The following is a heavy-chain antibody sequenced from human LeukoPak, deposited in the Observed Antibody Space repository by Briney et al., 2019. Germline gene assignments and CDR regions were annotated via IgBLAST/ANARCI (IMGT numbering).Heavy chain of an antibody. J-gene: IGHJ4*02. D-gene: IGHD2-2*01. V-gene: IGHV1-8*01. Sequence: ASVKVSCKASGDTCTSYDINWVGQAPGQGLEWMGWMNPNSGNTGYAQKFQGRVTMTRNTFISTAYMELSSLRSEDTAVYYCARGGDIVVVPAAQFDYWGQGTLVTVSS. CDR2: MNPNSGNT. CDR3: ARGGDIVVVPAAQFDY. CDR1: GDTCTSYD.